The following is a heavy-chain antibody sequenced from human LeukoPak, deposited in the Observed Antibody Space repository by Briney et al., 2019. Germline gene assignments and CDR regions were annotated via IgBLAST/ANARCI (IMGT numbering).Heavy chain of an antibody. CDR2: ISHDGSNK. J-gene: IGHJ3*02. CDR1: GLTFSSYG. CDR3: VRDVAATGRAFDI. D-gene: IGHD6-13*01. Sequence: PGGSLRLSCAASGLTFSSYGMHWVRQAPGKGLEWVAVISHDGSNKYYADSVKGRFTISRDSSKSTLYLQMNSLRAEDTAVYYCVRDVAATGRAFDIWGQGTMVTVSS. V-gene: IGHV3-30*03.